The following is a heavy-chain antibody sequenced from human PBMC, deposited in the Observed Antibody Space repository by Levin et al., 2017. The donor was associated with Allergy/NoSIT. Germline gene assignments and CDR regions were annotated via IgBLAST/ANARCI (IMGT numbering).Heavy chain of an antibody. Sequence: SETLSLTCTVSGGSISSYYWSWIRQPAGKGLEWIGRIYTSGSTNYNPSLKSRVTMSVDTSKNQFSLKLSSVTAADTAVYYCARGNHDFWSGYRGIDWFDPWGQGTLVTVSS. J-gene: IGHJ5*02. V-gene: IGHV4-4*07. CDR2: IYTSGST. CDR3: ARGNHDFWSGYRGIDWFDP. D-gene: IGHD3-3*01. CDR1: GGSISSYY.